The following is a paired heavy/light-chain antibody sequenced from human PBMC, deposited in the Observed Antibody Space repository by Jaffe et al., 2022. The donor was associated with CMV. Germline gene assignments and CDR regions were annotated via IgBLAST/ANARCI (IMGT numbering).Heavy chain of an antibody. V-gene: IGHV3-48*03. D-gene: IGHD3-3*01. CDR3: ARGSDDFWSGPYPLYYFDY. J-gene: IGHJ4*02. Sequence: EVQLVESGGGLVQPGGSLRLSCAASGFTFSSYEMNWVRQAPGKGLEWVSYISSSGSTIYYADSVKGRFTISRDNAKNSLYLQMNSLRAEDTAVYYCARGSDDFWSGPYPLYYFDYWGQGTLVTVSS. CDR2: ISSSGSTI. CDR1: GFTFSSYE.
Light chain of an antibody. J-gene: IGKJ3*01. CDR1: QGISSY. V-gene: IGKV1-8*01. CDR3: QQYYSYPPT. CDR2: AAS. Sequence: AIRITQSPSSLSASTGDRVTITCRASQGISSYLAWYQQKPGKAPKLLIYAASTLQSGVPSRFSGSGSGTDFTLTISCLQSEDFATYYCQQYYSYPPTFGPGTKVDIK.